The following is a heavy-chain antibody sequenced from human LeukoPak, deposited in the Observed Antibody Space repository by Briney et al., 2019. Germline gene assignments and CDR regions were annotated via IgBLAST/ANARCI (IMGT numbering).Heavy chain of an antibody. CDR2: IFSGGST. Sequence: GGSLRLSCAASVTVRSNYMSWVRQAPGKGLEWVSVIFSGGSTSYADSVKGRFTISRDNSKNTVYLQVDGLRTEDTGVYYCATNVVVVAATGVLDVWGQGTMVTVSS. D-gene: IGHD2-15*01. V-gene: IGHV3-53*05. CDR3: ATNVVVVAATGVLDV. CDR1: VTVRSNY. J-gene: IGHJ3*01.